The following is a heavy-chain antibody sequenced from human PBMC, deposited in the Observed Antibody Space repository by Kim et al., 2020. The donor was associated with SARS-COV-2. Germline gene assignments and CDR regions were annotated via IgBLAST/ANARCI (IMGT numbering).Heavy chain of an antibody. Sequence: SETLSLTCAVYGGSFSGYYWSWIRQPPGKGLEWIGEINHSGSTNYNPSLKSRVTISVDTSKNQFSLKLSSVTAADTAVYYCARRRGGSGYYRGYYYYGMDVWGQGTTVTVSS. D-gene: IGHD3-3*01. CDR3: ARRRGGSGYYRGYYYYGMDV. V-gene: IGHV4-34*01. J-gene: IGHJ6*02. CDR1: GGSFSGYY. CDR2: INHSGST.